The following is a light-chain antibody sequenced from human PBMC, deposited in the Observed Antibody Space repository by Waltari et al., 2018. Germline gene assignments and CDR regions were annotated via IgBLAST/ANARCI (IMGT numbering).Light chain of an antibody. Sequence: EIVMPQSPATLSVSAGERVTIACRASQSVSSKLAWYQHKPGQVPRLLIYGASARANGIPARIRGSGSETEFTLTISSLESEDVAVYYCYQYNTWPRTFGQGTKVEIK. V-gene: IGKV3-15*01. CDR1: QSVSSK. CDR3: YQYNTWPRT. J-gene: IGKJ1*01. CDR2: GAS.